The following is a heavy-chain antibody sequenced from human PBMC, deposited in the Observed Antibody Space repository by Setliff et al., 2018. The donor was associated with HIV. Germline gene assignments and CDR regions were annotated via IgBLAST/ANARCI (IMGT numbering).Heavy chain of an antibody. Sequence: SETLSLTCSVSGGSIDSSDYYWGWIRQPPGKGLEWIGTVYYTGSTFYNPSLESRVTISVDTSKNQFSLKLRSVTATDTTVYYCARVIPAGVPANWFDPWGQGTLVTVSS. J-gene: IGHJ5*02. D-gene: IGHD2-2*01. CDR2: VYYTGST. CDR1: GGSIDSSDYY. CDR3: ARVIPAGVPANWFDP. V-gene: IGHV4-39*02.